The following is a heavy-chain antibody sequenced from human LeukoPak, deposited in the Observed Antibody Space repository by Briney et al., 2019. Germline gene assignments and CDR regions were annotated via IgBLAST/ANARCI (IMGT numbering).Heavy chain of an antibody. D-gene: IGHD3-10*01. CDR2: ISGSGKNT. Sequence: GGSLRLSCTPPGLSFGDYGISWVRQAPGKGLEWLSGISGSGKNTYYADSVKGRFIISRGNPKNTVYLQINSLGAEDTAVYYCAKYVFSYGSGSYLAHWGQGTQVTVSS. V-gene: IGHV3-23*01. CDR1: GLSFGDYG. J-gene: IGHJ4*02. CDR3: AKYVFSYGSGSYLAH.